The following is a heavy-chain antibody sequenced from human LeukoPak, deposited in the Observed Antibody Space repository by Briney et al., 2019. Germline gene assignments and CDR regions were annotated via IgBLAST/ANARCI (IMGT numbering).Heavy chain of an antibody. Sequence: ASVKVSCKASGYIFSDYYMHWVRQATGQGLEWMGWMNPNSGNTGYAQKFQGRVTMTRNTSISTAYMELSSLRSEDTAVYYCARLVAVAGTHYYYYGMDVWGQGTTVTVSS. D-gene: IGHD6-19*01. V-gene: IGHV1-8*02. J-gene: IGHJ6*02. CDR1: GYIFSDYY. CDR2: MNPNSGNT. CDR3: ARLVAVAGTHYYYYGMDV.